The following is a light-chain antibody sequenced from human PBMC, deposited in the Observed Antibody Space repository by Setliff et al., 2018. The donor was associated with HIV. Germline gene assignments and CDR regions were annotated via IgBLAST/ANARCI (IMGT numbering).Light chain of an antibody. CDR2: NVN. V-gene: IGLV2-14*03. J-gene: IGLJ1*01. CDR3: TSYTTSSSPYV. Sequence: LTQPASVSGSPGQSITISCTGTRSDVGGYDYVSWYQHHPGKAPKLIIYNVNKRPSGVSNRLSGSKSGNTASLTISGLQAEDEADYYCTSYTTSSSPYVFGTGTK. CDR1: RSDVGGYDY.